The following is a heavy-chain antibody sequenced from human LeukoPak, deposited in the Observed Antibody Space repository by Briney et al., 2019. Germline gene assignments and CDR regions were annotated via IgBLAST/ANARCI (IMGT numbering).Heavy chain of an antibody. CDR1: GGSISSYY. Sequence: PSETLSLTCTVSGGSISSYYWSWIRQPPGKGLEWIGYIYYSGSTNYNPSLKSRVTISVDTSKNQFSLKLSSVTAADTAVYYCVRVGWGAFNVWVQGTMVTVSS. V-gene: IGHV4-59*12. J-gene: IGHJ3*01. D-gene: IGHD6-19*01. CDR2: IYYSGST. CDR3: VRVGWGAFNV.